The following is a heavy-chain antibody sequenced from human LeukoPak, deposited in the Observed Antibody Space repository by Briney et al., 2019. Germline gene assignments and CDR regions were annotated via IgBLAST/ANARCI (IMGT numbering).Heavy chain of an antibody. CDR3: ARDSRGPDY. V-gene: IGHV3-33*05. CDR1: GFTFSNYD. Sequence: GGSLRLSRAASGFTFSNYDMYWVRQAPGRGLDWVAVVSYDGSDKYYADSVKGRFTISRDNSKNTLYLQMTGLRVEDTAVYHCARDSRGPDYWGQGALVTVSS. D-gene: IGHD3-22*01. CDR2: VSYDGSDK. J-gene: IGHJ4*02.